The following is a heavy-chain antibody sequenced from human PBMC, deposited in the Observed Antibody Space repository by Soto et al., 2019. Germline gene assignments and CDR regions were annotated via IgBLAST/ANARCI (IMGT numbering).Heavy chain of an antibody. Sequence: PGGSLRLSCVASGFTFSSYNINWIRQAPGKALEQVSSISTSSTYIFYTDSVKALFTIYRDNAKNSLYLQMTSLNAEDTAVYSCARGQGFSYGSSALDIWGLGTMVTVSS. J-gene: IGHJ3*02. CDR2: ISTSSTYI. CDR3: ARGQGFSYGSSALDI. V-gene: IGHV3-21*01. CDR1: GFTFSSYN. D-gene: IGHD5-18*01.